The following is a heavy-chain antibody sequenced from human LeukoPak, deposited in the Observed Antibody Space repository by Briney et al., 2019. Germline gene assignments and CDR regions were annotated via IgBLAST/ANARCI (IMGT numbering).Heavy chain of an antibody. CDR1: GFTFSGYA. CDR2: ISGGGGGT. J-gene: IGHJ4*02. CDR3: AKSGYFDSTGYYYFDH. D-gene: IGHD3-22*01. Sequence: PGGSLRLSCAASGFTFSGYAMSWVRQAPGKGLEWISAISGGGGGTYYADSVKGRFTISRDNSKNTLYLQMNSLRAEDTAVYHCAKSGYFDSTGYYYFDHWGQGTLVTVSS. V-gene: IGHV3-23*01.